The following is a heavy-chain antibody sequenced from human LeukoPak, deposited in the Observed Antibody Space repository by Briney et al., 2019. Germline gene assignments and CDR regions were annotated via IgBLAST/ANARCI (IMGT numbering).Heavy chain of an antibody. CDR1: GFTFSSYS. J-gene: IGHJ4*02. CDR2: ISSSSSYI. Sequence: PAGSLRLSCAASGFTFSSYSMNWVRQAPGKGLEWVSSISSSSSYIYYAASVKGPFTTSRDNAKNSLYLQMNSLRAEDTAVYYCARDYGDSGVLDYWGQGTLVTVSS. CDR3: ARDYGDSGVLDY. D-gene: IGHD4-17*01. V-gene: IGHV3-21*04.